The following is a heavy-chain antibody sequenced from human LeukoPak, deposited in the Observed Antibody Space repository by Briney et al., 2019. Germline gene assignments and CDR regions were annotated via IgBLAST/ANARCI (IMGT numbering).Heavy chain of an antibody. J-gene: IGHJ4*02. CDR2: TYYRSKWYN. Sequence: SQTLSLTCAISGDSVSSNSAAWNWIRQSPSRGLEWLGRTYYRSKWYNDYAVSVKSRITINPDTSKNHFSLQLNSVTPEDTAVYYCAGAEMAPNGGAQELDCWGQGTLVTVSS. V-gene: IGHV6-1*01. CDR3: AGAEMAPNGGAQELDC. CDR1: GDSVSSNSAA. D-gene: IGHD5-24*01.